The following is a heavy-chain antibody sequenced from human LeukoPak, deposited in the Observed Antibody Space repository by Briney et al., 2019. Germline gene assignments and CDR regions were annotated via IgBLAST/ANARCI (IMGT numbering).Heavy chain of an antibody. CDR2: IIPILGIA. CDR1: GGTFSSYA. D-gene: IGHD3-22*01. Sequence: GASVKVSCKASGGTFSSYAISWVRQAPGQGLEWMGRIIPILGIANYAQKLQGRVTVTADKSTSTAYMELSSLRSEDTAVYYCARVNESLDYYDWDDAFDIWGQGTMVTVSS. V-gene: IGHV1-69*04. CDR3: ARVNESLDYYDWDDAFDI. J-gene: IGHJ3*02.